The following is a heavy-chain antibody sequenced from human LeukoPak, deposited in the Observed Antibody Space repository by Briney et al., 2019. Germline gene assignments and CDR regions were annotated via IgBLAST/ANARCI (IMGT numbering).Heavy chain of an antibody. J-gene: IGHJ4*02. CDR2: IIPIFGTA. CDR3: ARVLKYYYDSNGYALGY. Sequence: ASVKVSCKASGGTFSSYAISWVRQAPGQGLEWMGGIIPIFGTANYAQKFQGRVTITADESTSTAYMELSSLRSEDTAVYYCARVLKYYYDSNGYALGYWGQGTLVTVSS. CDR1: GGTFSSYA. D-gene: IGHD3-22*01. V-gene: IGHV1-69*13.